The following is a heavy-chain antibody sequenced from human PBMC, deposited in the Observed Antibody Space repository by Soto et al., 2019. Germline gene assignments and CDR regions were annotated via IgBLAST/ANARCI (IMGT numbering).Heavy chain of an antibody. V-gene: IGHV5-51*01. CDR1: GYSFTSYW. J-gene: IGHJ6*02. D-gene: IGHD2-8*01. Sequence: LRESLKISCQGSGYSFTSYWIGWVRQMPGKGLEWMGIIYPGDSDTRYSPSFQGQVTISADKSISTAYLQWSSLKASDTAMYYCARHGYAMYYYYGMDVWGQGTTVTVSS. CDR3: ARHGYAMYYYYGMDV. CDR2: IYPGDSDT.